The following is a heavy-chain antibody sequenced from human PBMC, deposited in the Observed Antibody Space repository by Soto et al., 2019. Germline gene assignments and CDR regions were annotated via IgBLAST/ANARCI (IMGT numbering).Heavy chain of an antibody. D-gene: IGHD3-22*01. CDR2: VIPIFGTP. V-gene: IGHV1-69*15. J-gene: IGHJ4*02. CDR3: AKEWANSSGYPFDI. Sequence: QVQLVQSGAEVKKPGSSVKVSCNPSGGSFNSYSMSWVRQAPGQGLEWMGNVIPIFGTPTYAQTFKGRVSISADLSTNTVYMELTSLKFEDTAVYFCAKEWANSSGYPFDIWGPGTLVAVSS. CDR1: GGSFNSYS.